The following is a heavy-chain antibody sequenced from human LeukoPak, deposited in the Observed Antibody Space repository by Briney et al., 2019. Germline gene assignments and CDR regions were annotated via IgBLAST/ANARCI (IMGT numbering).Heavy chain of an antibody. D-gene: IGHD3-10*01. V-gene: IGHV4-39*01. Sequence: KTSETLSLTCTVSGGSISSSSYYWGWIRQPPGKGLEWIGSIYYSGSTYYNPCLKSRVTISVDTSKNQFSLKLSSVTAADTAVYYCARHRGSGSYLGAWSGLDYWGQGTLVTVSS. J-gene: IGHJ4*02. CDR3: ARHRGSGSYLGAWSGLDY. CDR2: IYYSGST. CDR1: GGSISSSSYY.